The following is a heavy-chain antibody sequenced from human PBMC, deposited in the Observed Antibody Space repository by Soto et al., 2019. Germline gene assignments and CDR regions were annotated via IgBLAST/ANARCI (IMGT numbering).Heavy chain of an antibody. J-gene: IGHJ5*02. CDR2: INHSGST. D-gene: IGHD3-10*01. Sequence: PSETLSLTCAVYGGSFSGYYWSWIRQPPGKGLEWIGEINHSGSTNYNPSLKSRVTISVDTSKNQFSLKLSSVTAADTAVYYCARHYYGSGSYLNWFDPWGQGTLVTVSS. CDR1: GGSFSGYY. V-gene: IGHV4-34*01. CDR3: ARHYYGSGSYLNWFDP.